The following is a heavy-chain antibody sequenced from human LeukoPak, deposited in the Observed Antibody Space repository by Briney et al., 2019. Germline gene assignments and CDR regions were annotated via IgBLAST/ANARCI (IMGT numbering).Heavy chain of an antibody. CDR2: INGSGGST. Sequence: PGGSLRLSCAASGFTFSSYAMSWVRQAPGKGLEWVSAINGSGGSTYYADSVKGRFTISRDNSKNTLYLQMNSLRAEDTAVYYCAKEGFEYSSSWPLRYFDYWGQGTLVTVSS. CDR3: AKEGFEYSSSWPLRYFDY. CDR1: GFTFSSYA. V-gene: IGHV3-23*01. J-gene: IGHJ4*02. D-gene: IGHD6-13*01.